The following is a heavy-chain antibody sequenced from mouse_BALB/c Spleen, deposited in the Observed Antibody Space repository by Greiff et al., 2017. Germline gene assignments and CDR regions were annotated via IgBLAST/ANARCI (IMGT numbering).Heavy chain of an antibody. CDR1: GFSLTSYG. V-gene: IGHV2-9*02. CDR2: IWAGGST. J-gene: IGHJ4*01. Sequence: QVQLKESGPGLVAPSQSLSITCTVSGFSLTSYGVHWVRQPPGKGLEWLGVIWAGGSTNYNSALMSRLSISKDNSKGQVFLKMNSLQTDDTAMYYCARAYYGFSAMEYWGQGTSGTVAS. D-gene: IGHD1-2*01. CDR3: ARAYYGFSAMEY.